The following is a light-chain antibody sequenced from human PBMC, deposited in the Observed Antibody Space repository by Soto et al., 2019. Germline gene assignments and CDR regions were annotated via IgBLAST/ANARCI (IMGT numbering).Light chain of an antibody. CDR1: QGISSG. CDR3: HQFNTYPT. CDR2: DAS. Sequence: AIQLTQSPSSLSASVGDRVSITCRASQGISSGLAWYQQRPGKAPKLLIYDASNLESGVPSRFSGTGSGTNFTLTISSLQPEDCATYSGHQFNTYPTFGQGTRLEIK. J-gene: IGKJ5*01. V-gene: IGKV1-13*02.